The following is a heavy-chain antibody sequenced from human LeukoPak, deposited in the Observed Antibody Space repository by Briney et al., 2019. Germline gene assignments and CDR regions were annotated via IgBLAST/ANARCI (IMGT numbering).Heavy chain of an antibody. V-gene: IGHV5-51*01. J-gene: IGHJ4*02. Sequence: GESLKISCQGSGYSFNNYWIGWVRQMPGKGLEWMGIIYPGDSDTRYRPSFQGQVTISADRSTSTAYLQWSSLKASDTAMYYCARHRQEGDSSGLSSVFGYWGQGTLVTVSS. D-gene: IGHD3-22*01. CDR3: ARHRQEGDSSGLSSVFGY. CDR2: IYPGDSDT. CDR1: GYSFNNYW.